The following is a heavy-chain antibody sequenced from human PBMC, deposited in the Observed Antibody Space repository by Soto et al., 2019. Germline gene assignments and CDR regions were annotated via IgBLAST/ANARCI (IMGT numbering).Heavy chain of an antibody. D-gene: IGHD3-10*01. J-gene: IGHJ5*02. Sequence: QVQMQESGPGLVRPSEPLSLTCSVSGGSVNSGGYYWSWILQHPEKGLKYIGYIYDIGSTNYNPSFNDRVTARVDTYTNQFSLNLSAVSAADTAVYDCMREVFGSWAGRFDPWGQGPLVNVSS. V-gene: IGHV4-31*03. CDR2: IYDIGST. CDR3: MREVFGSWAGRFDP. CDR1: GGSVNSGGYY.